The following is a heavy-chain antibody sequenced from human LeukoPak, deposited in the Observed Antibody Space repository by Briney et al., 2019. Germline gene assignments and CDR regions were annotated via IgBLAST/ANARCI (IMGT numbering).Heavy chain of an antibody. CDR2: INWNGGST. J-gene: IGHJ4*02. V-gene: IGHV3-20*04. CDR1: GFTFYDYG. D-gene: IGHD4-11*01. CDR3: ARGPTVTTYTHHFDY. Sequence: PGGSLRLSCAASGFTFYDYGMSWVRQAPGKGLEWVSGINWNGGSTVYADSVKGRFTISRDNAKNSLYLQMNSLRAEDTALYYCARGPTVTTYTHHFDYWGQGTLVTVSS.